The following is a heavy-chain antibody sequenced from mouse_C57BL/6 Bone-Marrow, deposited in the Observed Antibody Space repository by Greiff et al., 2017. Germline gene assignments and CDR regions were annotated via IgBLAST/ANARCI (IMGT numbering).Heavy chain of an antibody. Sequence: EVHLVESGGGLVKPGGSLKLSCAASGFTFSDYGMHWVRQAPEKGLDWVAYISSGSSTIYYEDTVKGRFTISRDNAKNTLFLQMTSLMSEDTAMYYCARGGVDYWGQGTTLTVSS. CDR2: ISSGSSTI. CDR1: GFTFSDYG. CDR3: ARGGVDY. V-gene: IGHV5-17*01. J-gene: IGHJ2*01.